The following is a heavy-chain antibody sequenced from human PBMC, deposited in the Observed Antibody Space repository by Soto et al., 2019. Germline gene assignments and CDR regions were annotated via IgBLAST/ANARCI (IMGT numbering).Heavy chain of an antibody. Sequence: QVQLVQSGAEVKKPGSSVKVSCKASGGTFSSYTISWVRQAPGQGLEWMGRIIPILGIANYAQKFQGRVTITADKSTSEAYMELSSLRSEEPAVYYCARDDGYGDYEGVWGQGTLVTVSS. CDR2: IIPILGIA. J-gene: IGHJ4*02. D-gene: IGHD4-17*01. CDR3: ARDDGYGDYEGV. CDR1: GGTFSSYT. V-gene: IGHV1-69*08.